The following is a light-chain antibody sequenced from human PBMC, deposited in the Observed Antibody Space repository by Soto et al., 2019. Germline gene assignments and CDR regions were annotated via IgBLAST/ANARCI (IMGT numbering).Light chain of an antibody. CDR2: EGS. J-gene: IGLJ1*01. Sequence: QSALTQPASVSGSPGQSITISCTGTSSDVGSYNLVSWYQHHPGKAPKLMIYEGSKRPSGVSNRFSGSKSGNTASLTISGLQAEDEADYSCCSYAGSSTDVFGTGTKLTVL. V-gene: IGLV2-23*01. CDR1: SSDVGSYNL. CDR3: CSYAGSSTDV.